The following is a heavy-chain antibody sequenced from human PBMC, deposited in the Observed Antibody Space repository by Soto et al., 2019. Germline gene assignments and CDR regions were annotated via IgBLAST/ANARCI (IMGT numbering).Heavy chain of an antibody. J-gene: IGHJ6*03. CDR1: GGSISSYY. CDR3: ARGLGDIVVVPAARDYYYYMDV. D-gene: IGHD2-2*01. Sequence: SETLSLTCTVSGGSISSYYWSWIRQPPGKGLEWIGYIYYSGSTNYNPSLKSRVTISVDTPKNQFSLKLSSVTAADTAVYYCARGLGDIVVVPAARDYYYYMDVWGKGTTVTVSS. CDR2: IYYSGST. V-gene: IGHV4-59*12.